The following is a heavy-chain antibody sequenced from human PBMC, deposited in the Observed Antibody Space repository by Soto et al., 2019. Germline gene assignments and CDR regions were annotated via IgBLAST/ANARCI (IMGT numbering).Heavy chain of an antibody. Sequence: GESLKISCKGSGYSFTSYWIGWVRQMPGKGLEWMGIIYPGDSDTRYSPSFKGQVTISADKSISTAYLQWSSLKASDTAMYYCARHYYDFWSGSVYYYYYKDVWGKGTTVTGSS. D-gene: IGHD3-3*01. V-gene: IGHV5-51*01. CDR1: GYSFTSYW. CDR2: IYPGDSDT. J-gene: IGHJ6*03. CDR3: ARHYYDFWSGSVYYYYYKDV.